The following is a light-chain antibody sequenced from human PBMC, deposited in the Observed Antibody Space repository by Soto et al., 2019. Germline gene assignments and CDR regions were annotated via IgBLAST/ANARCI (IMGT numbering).Light chain of an antibody. Sequence: QAVVTQEPSLTVSPGGTVTLTCGSSTGAVTSGHYPYWFQQRPGQAPRTPIYDTSNKQSWTPARFSGSLLGGKAALTLSGAQPEDEAEYYCLLSYSGAWVFGGGTKLTVL. CDR3: LLSYSGAWV. CDR1: TGAVTSGHY. CDR2: DTS. V-gene: IGLV7-46*01. J-gene: IGLJ3*02.